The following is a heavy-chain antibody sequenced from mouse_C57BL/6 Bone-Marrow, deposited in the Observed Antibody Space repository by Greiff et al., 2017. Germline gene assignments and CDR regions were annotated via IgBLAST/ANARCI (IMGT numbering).Heavy chain of an antibody. Sequence: VQLQQSVAELVRPGASVKLSCTASGFNIKNTYMHWVKQRPEQGLEWIGRIDPANGNTKYAPKFQGKATITADTSSNTAYLQLSSLTSEDTALYYCARVYYDYDGGDWYFDVWGTGTTVTVSS. J-gene: IGHJ1*03. CDR2: IDPANGNT. CDR3: ARVYYDYDGGDWYFDV. V-gene: IGHV14-3*01. D-gene: IGHD2-4*01. CDR1: GFNIKNTY.